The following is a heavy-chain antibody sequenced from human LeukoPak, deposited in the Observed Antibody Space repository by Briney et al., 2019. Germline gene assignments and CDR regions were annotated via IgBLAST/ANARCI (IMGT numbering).Heavy chain of an antibody. CDR2: IVGSGDST. Sequence: PGGSLRLSCAASGFTFSRHAMSWVRQAPGKGLEWVSGIVGSGDSTYYADSVKGRFTISRDNSKNTLSLQMNSLRAEDTAVYYCAKEYYVLLVYALGGSFDYWGRGTLVTVSS. V-gene: IGHV3-23*01. CDR1: GFTFSRHA. CDR3: AKEYYVLLVYALGGSFDY. J-gene: IGHJ4*02. D-gene: IGHD2-8*02.